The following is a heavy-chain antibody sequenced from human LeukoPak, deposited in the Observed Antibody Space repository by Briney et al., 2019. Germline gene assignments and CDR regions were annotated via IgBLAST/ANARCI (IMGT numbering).Heavy chain of an antibody. CDR3: ARNMPSGDY. J-gene: IGHJ4*02. CDR1: GGSISSSSYY. V-gene: IGHV4-39*01. D-gene: IGHD2-2*01. CDR2: IYYSGST. Sequence: KTSETLSLTCTVSGGSISSSSYYWGWIRQPPGKGLGWIGSIYYSGSTYYNPSLKSRVTISVDTSKNQFSLKLSSVTAADTAVYYCARNMPSGDYWGQGTLVTASS.